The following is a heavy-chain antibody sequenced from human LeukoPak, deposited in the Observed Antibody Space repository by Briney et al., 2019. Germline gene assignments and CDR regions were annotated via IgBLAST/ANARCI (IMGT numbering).Heavy chain of an antibody. CDR3: AREYSSGWPLYYYYGMDV. CDR2: ISSSSSTM. J-gene: IGHJ6*02. V-gene: IGHV3-48*01. CDR1: GFTFSSYA. Sequence: PGGSLRLSCAASGFTFSSYAMNWVRQAPGKGLEWVSYISSSSSTMYYADSVKGRFTISRDNAKNSLYLQMNSLRAEDTAVYYCAREYSSGWPLYYYYGMDVWGQGTTVTVSS. D-gene: IGHD6-19*01.